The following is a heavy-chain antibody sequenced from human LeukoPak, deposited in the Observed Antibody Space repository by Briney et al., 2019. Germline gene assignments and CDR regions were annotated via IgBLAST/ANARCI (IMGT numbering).Heavy chain of an antibody. D-gene: IGHD1-1*01. Sequence: SGPTLVKPTQTLTLTCNFSGFSLSTSGMRVSWIRQPPGKALEWLARIDWDDDQFYSTSLQTRLTISKDTSKNQVVLTITNMDPVDTATYYCARMAGATLAYFDYWGQGMLVTVSS. J-gene: IGHJ4*02. V-gene: IGHV2-70*04. CDR2: IDWDDDQ. CDR3: ARMAGATLAYFDY. CDR1: GFSLSTSGMR.